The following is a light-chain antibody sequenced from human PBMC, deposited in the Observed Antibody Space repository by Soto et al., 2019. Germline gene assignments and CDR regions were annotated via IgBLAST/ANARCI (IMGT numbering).Light chain of an antibody. CDR2: DTS. Sequence: EILMTQSPATLSVSPGERATLSCRASQSVGSFLAWYQQKPGQAPRLLIYDTSISATGIPARFSGSGSGTDFTLTISSLEPEDFAVYYCQQRNSWPPTFTFGQGTRLEIK. V-gene: IGKV3-11*01. CDR1: QSVGSF. CDR3: QQRNSWPPTFT. J-gene: IGKJ5*01.